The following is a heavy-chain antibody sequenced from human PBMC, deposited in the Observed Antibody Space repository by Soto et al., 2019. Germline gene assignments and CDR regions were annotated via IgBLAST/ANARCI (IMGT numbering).Heavy chain of an antibody. J-gene: IGHJ5*02. D-gene: IGHD5-12*01. CDR2: INHSGST. CDR1: GGSFSGYY. Sequence: SETLSLTCAVYGGSFSGYYWSWIRQPPGKGLEWIGEINHSGSTNYNPSLKSRVTISVDTSKNQFSLKLSSVTAADTAVYYCAREYSGYLSKWFDPWGQGTLVTVS. CDR3: AREYSGYLSKWFDP. V-gene: IGHV4-34*01.